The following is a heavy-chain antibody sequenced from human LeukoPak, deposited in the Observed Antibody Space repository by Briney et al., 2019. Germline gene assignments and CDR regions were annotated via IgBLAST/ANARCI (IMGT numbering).Heavy chain of an antibody. D-gene: IGHD5-18*01. J-gene: IGHJ6*03. V-gene: IGHV3-15*01. Sequence: GGTLRLSCAASGFTFSNAWMSWLRQAPGKGLEWVGRIKSKTDGGTTDYAAPVKGRFTISRDDSKNTLYLQMNRLKTEDTAVYYCTTGGSIQRWSTYYMDVWGKGTTVTVSS. CDR1: GFTFSNAW. CDR3: TTGGSIQRWSTYYMDV. CDR2: IKSKTDGGTT.